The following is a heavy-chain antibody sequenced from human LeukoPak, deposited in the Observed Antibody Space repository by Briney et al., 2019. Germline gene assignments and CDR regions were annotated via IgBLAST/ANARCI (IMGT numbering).Heavy chain of an antibody. Sequence: GASVKVSCKASGYTFTGYYMHWVRQAPGQGLEWMGWINPNSGGTNYAQKFQGRVTMTRDTSISTAYMELSRLRSDDTAVYYCARDLLTDHSGYDYPDYWGQGALVTVSS. J-gene: IGHJ4*02. CDR3: ARDLLTDHSGYDYPDY. V-gene: IGHV1-2*02. D-gene: IGHD5-12*01. CDR1: GYTFTGYY. CDR2: INPNSGGT.